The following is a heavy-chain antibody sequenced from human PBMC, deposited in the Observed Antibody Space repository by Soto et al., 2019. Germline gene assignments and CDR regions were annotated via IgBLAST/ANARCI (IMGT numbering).Heavy chain of an antibody. CDR1: GGSISSSNW. CDR3: ARINAYNIDS. J-gene: IGHJ4*02. CDR2: SYHSGAT. V-gene: IGHV4-4*02. Sequence: SETLSLTCAVSGGSISSSNWWSWVRQPPGKGLEWIGESYHSGATNYNPSLKSRVTISVDKSKKYFSLRLSSVTAADTAVYYCARINAYNIDSWGKGNLVTVSS. D-gene: IGHD3-16*01.